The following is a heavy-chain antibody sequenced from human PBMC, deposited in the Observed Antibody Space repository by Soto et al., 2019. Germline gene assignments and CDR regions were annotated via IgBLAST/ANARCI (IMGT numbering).Heavy chain of an antibody. D-gene: IGHD1-7*01. Sequence: PGGSLRLSCAASGFTFNNYAMNWVRQAPGKGLEWVSGITVSGSSTYYAESVKGRFTISRDNSKNTLYLEMNSLRAEDSALYYCASLVELPFAFSYFYGMDVWGPGT. CDR1: GFTFNNYA. CDR2: ITVSGSST. V-gene: IGHV3-23*01. J-gene: IGHJ6*02. CDR3: ASLVELPFAFSYFYGMDV.